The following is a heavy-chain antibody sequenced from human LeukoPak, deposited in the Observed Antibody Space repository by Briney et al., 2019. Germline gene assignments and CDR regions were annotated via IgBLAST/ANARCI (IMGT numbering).Heavy chain of an antibody. CDR1: GFTFSNYA. CDR2: ISGGGSST. J-gene: IGHJ4*02. CDR3: AREGYGDYALDY. V-gene: IGHV3-23*01. D-gene: IGHD4-17*01. Sequence: PGGSLRLSCAASGFTFSNYAMSWVRQAPGKGLEWVSTISGGGSSTYYADSVKGRFTISRDNAKNSLYLQMNSLRAEDTAVYYCAREGYGDYALDYWGQGTLVTVSS.